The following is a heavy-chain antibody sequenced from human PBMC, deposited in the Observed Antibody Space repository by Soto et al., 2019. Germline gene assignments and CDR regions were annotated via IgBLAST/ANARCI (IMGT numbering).Heavy chain of an antibody. J-gene: IGHJ5*02. CDR1: GGSISSSSYY. CDR2: IYYSGST. V-gene: IGHV4-39*01. Sequence: PSETLSLTCTVSGGSISSSSYYWGWIRQPPGKGLEWIGSIYYSGSTYYNPSLKSRVTISVDTSKNQFSLKLSSVTAADTAVYHCARDIVVVVAATPYNWFDPWGQGTLVTVSS. D-gene: IGHD2-15*01. CDR3: ARDIVVVVAATPYNWFDP.